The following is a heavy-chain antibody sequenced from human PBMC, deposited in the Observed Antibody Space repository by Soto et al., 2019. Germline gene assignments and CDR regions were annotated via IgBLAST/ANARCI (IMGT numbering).Heavy chain of an antibody. J-gene: IGHJ5*02. D-gene: IGHD2-2*02. CDR1: GGSFSGFY. CDR3: ARRPGYCSSTSCYRDIGNWFDP. Sequence: TSETLSLTCTVFGGSFSGFYWSWSRNPPEKGVGGVGEINHSRSTNYNPSLKSRVTISVDTSKNQFSLKLSSVTAADTAVYYCARRPGYCSSTSCYRDIGNWFDPWGQGTLVTVSS. V-gene: IGHV4-34*01. CDR2: INHSRST.